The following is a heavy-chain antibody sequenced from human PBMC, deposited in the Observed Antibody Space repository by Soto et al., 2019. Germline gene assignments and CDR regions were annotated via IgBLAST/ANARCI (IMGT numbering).Heavy chain of an antibody. CDR1: GFTFSSYA. Sequence: GGSLRLSCAASGFTFSSYAMHWVRQAPGKGLEWVAIISYDGSNKYYADSVKGRFTISRDNSKNTQFLQMNSLRAEDTAAYYCAREGNPYYYDYSGPDYWGQGTLVTVS. J-gene: IGHJ4*02. V-gene: IGHV3-30-3*01. CDR3: AREGNPYYYDYSGPDY. CDR2: ISYDGSNK. D-gene: IGHD3-22*01.